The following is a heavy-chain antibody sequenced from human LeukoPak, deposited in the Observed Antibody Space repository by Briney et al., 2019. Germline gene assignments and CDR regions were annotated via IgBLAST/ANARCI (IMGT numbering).Heavy chain of an antibody. J-gene: IGHJ6*03. CDR2: ISRSSSYI. CDR3: ARDRGSGWDYYYYYYMDV. V-gene: IGHV3-21*01. D-gene: IGHD6-19*01. Sequence: GGSLRLSCAASGFTFSSYSMNWVRQAPGKGLEWVSSISRSSSYIYYGDSVKGRFTISRDNAKNSLYLQMNSLRGEDTAVYYCARDRGSGWDYYYYYYMDVWGKGTTVTVSS. CDR1: GFTFSSYS.